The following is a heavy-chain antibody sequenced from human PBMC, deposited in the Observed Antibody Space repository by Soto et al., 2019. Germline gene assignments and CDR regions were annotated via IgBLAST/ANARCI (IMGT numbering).Heavy chain of an antibody. CDR1: GLTFNTCG. J-gene: IGHJ4*02. CDR3: AAGAPIYGEGTIY. CDR2: ISCNGRDK. D-gene: IGHD4-17*01. Sequence: HPGGSLRLSCVAPGLTFNTCGMHWVRQAPGKGLEWVAAISCNGRDKYYVDSVKGRFTVSRDNAENMLYLQMNSLRVEDTAVYYCAAGAPIYGEGTIYWGQGTLVTVSS. V-gene: IGHV3-30*03.